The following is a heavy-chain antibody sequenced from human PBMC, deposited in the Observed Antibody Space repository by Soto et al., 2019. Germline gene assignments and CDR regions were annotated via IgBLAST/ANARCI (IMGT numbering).Heavy chain of an antibody. CDR3: ARDYEQWLVPNWFDP. CDR1: GCTFSSYS. J-gene: IGHJ5*02. D-gene: IGHD6-19*01. V-gene: IGHV3-21*01. Sequence: GGSLRLSCAASGCTFSSYSMNWVRQAPGKGLEWVSSISSSSSYIYYADSVKGRFTISRDNAKNSLYLQMNSLRAEDTAVYYCARDYEQWLVPNWFDPWGQGTLVTVSS. CDR2: ISSSSSYI.